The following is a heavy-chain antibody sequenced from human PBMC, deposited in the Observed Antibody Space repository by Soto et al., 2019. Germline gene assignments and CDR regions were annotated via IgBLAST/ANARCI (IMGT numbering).Heavy chain of an antibody. CDR2: ISGGDDYI. J-gene: IGHJ4*02. D-gene: IGHD2-8*01. CDR3: ARGPLCTNGVCSEVIFDY. Sequence: PGGSLRLSCAASGFTFSTYSMNCVRQAPGKGLEWVSSISGGDDYIYYTDSVKGRFTISRDNAKHSPYLQMNSLGAEDTAVYYCARGPLCTNGVCSEVIFDYWGQGTSVTVSS. CDR1: GFTFSTYS. V-gene: IGHV3-21*01.